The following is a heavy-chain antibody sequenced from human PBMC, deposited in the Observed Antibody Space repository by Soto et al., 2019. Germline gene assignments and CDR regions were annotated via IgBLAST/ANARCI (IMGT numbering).Heavy chain of an antibody. D-gene: IGHD6-13*01. CDR1: GGSFSGYY. J-gene: IGHJ5*02. Sequence: QVQLQQWGAGLLKPSETLSLTCAVYGGSFSGYYWSWIRQPPGKGLEWIGEINHSGSTNYNPSLKSRVTISVDTSNNQFSLKLSSVTAADTAVYYCARAKGTGGYSSSQGWFDPWGQGTLVTVSS. V-gene: IGHV4-34*01. CDR3: ARAKGTGGYSSSQGWFDP. CDR2: INHSGST.